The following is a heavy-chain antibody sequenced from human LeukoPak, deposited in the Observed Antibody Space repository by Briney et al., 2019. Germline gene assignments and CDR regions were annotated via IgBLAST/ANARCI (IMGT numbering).Heavy chain of an antibody. CDR1: GFTFSGSA. D-gene: IGHD2-21*02. V-gene: IGHV3-73*01. J-gene: IGHJ4*02. CDR2: IRSKDNSYAT. CDR3: TRLWGDCGGDCYSRDY. Sequence: GGSLKLSCAPSGFTFSGSAMHWVRQASGKRLEWVGRIRSKDNSYATAYGASVKGRLTISRVDSKNTAYLQMNSLKIEDTAVYYCTRLWGDCGGDCYSRDYWGQGTLVTVSS.